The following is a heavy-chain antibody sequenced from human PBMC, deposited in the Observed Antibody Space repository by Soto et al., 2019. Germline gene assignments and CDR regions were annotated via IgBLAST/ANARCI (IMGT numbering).Heavy chain of an antibody. CDR1: GGSISTSRSY. D-gene: IGHD2-21*01. CDR3: ARQPTTGDTDLWFDP. Sequence: PSETLSLTCNVSGGSISTSRSYWAWIRQPPGKGLEWLANIFYSGSTYYNPSLASRVTVSVDTSKNEFSLKLRSVTAADTVVYYCARQPTTGDTDLWFDPWGQGTLVTVSS. V-gene: IGHV4-39*01. J-gene: IGHJ5*02. CDR2: IFYSGST.